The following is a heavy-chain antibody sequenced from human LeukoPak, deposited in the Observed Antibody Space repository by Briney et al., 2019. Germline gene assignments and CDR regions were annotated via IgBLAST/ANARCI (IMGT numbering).Heavy chain of an antibody. V-gene: IGHV3-30*18. CDR2: ISYDGSNK. CDR1: GFTFSSYG. CDR3: AEGQRTEAITMGI. J-gene: IGHJ3*02. D-gene: IGHD3-10*01. Sequence: GRSLRLSCAASGFTFSSYGMHWVRQAPGKGLEWVAVISYDGSNKYYADSVKGRFTISRDNSKNTLYLQMNSLRAEDTAVYYCAEGQRTEAITMGIWGQGTMVTVSS.